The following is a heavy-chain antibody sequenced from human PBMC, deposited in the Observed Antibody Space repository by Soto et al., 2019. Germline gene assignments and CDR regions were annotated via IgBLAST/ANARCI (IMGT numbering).Heavy chain of an antibody. V-gene: IGHV4-39*07. D-gene: IGHD3-22*01. CDR3: ATGQYYYDSSGYYYS. CDR1: GGSIGSTTYY. Sequence: SLTCTVSGGSIGSTTYYWGWMRQPPGKGLEWIASFFVGGNTYYNPSLKSRVTISVDTSKNSLYLQMNSLRAEDTAVYYCATGQYYYDSSGYYYSWGQGTLVTVSS. J-gene: IGHJ4*02. CDR2: FFVGGNT.